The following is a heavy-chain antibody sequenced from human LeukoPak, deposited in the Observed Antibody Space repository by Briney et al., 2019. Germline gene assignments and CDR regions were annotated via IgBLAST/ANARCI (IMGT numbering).Heavy chain of an antibody. V-gene: IGHV1-18*04. Sequence: ASVKVSCKASGYTFTGYYMHWVRQASGQGLEWMGWISAYNGNTNYAQKLQGRVTMTTDTSTSTAYMELRSLRSDDTAVYYCARSLDLLPGIAVAGTKDYWGQGTLVTVSS. D-gene: IGHD6-19*01. CDR1: GYTFTGYY. CDR3: ARSLDLLPGIAVAGTKDY. CDR2: ISAYNGNT. J-gene: IGHJ4*02.